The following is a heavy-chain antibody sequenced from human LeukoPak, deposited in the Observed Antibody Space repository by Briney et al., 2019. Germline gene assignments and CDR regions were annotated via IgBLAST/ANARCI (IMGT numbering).Heavy chain of an antibody. V-gene: IGHV4-39*01. Sequence: PSETLSLTCTVSGGSISSSSYYWGWIRQPPGKGLEWIGSIYYSGSTYYNPSLKSRVTISVDTSKNQFSLKLSSVTAADTAVYYCARAHAVWVSYRQPYYFDYWGQGTLVTVSS. D-gene: IGHD3-16*02. CDR3: ARAHAVWVSYRQPYYFDY. CDR1: GGSISSSSYY. CDR2: IYYSGST. J-gene: IGHJ4*02.